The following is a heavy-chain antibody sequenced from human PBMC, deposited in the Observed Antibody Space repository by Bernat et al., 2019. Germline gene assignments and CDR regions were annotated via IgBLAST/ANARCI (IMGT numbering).Heavy chain of an antibody. J-gene: IGHJ6*03. V-gene: IGHV4-61*01. CDR3: ARDSYNYSKFGGYYYYYMDV. D-gene: IGHD4-11*01. CDR1: GGSVSSGSYY. CDR2: IYYSGST. Sequence: QVQLQESGPGLVKPSETLSLTCTVSGGSVSSGSYYWSWIRQPPGKGLAWIGYIYYSGSTNYNPSLKSRVTISVDTSKNQFSLKLSSVTAADTAVYYCARDSYNYSKFGGYYYYYMDVWGKGTTVTVSS.